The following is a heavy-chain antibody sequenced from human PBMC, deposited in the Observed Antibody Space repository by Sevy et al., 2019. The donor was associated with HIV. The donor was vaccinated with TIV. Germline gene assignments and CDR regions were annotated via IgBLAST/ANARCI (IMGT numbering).Heavy chain of an antibody. Sequence: GGSLRLSCAASGFTFSSYAMSWVRQAPGKGLEWVSAISGGGGSTYYADSVKGRFTISRDNSKNTLYLQMNSLRAEDTAVYYCAKDRGSLLWAYYFDYWGQGTLVTVSS. CDR3: AKDRGSLLWAYYFDY. V-gene: IGHV3-23*01. CDR2: ISGGGGST. CDR1: GFTFSSYA. D-gene: IGHD3-10*01. J-gene: IGHJ4*02.